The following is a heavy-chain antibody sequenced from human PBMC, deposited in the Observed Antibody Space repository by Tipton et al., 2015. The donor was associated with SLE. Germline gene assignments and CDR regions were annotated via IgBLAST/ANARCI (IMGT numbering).Heavy chain of an antibody. CDR2: INTQTGTP. D-gene: IGHD4-17*01. Sequence: QVQLVQSGSELRKPGASVKISCKASGYIFTDFAMNWVRQAPGKGLEWMGWINTQTGTPTYAHDYTGRYAFSLDTSVSTAYLQLSALLTEDTAVYFCARDLRDPHISGDDFDNWGQGILVTVSS. J-gene: IGHJ4*02. CDR3: ARDLRDPHISGDDFDN. V-gene: IGHV7-4-1*02. CDR1: GYIFTDFA.